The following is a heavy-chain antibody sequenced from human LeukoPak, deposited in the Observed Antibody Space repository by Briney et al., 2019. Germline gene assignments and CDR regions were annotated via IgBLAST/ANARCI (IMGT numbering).Heavy chain of an antibody. CDR3: ARGQVAAPIYYYMDV. Sequence: GASVKVSCKASGYTFTTYGITWVRQAPGQGLEWMGWISGYNGHTNYARKLQGRVTMTTDTSTSTAYMELRSLRSDDTGVYYCARGQVAAPIYYYMDVWGKGTTVTVSS. V-gene: IGHV1-18*01. J-gene: IGHJ6*03. CDR1: GYTFTTYG. D-gene: IGHD6-6*01. CDR2: ISGYNGHT.